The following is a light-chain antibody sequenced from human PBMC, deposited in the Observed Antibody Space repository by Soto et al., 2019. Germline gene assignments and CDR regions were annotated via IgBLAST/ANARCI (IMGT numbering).Light chain of an antibody. Sequence: VQMIHSPYALSASILDRVSRTCRASQTISTYLNWYQQKPGKAPKRLIYAASSLQSGVPSRFSGSGSGTEFTLTISSLQPEDFATYYCLQHHTYPRTFGPGTKVDI. CDR3: LQHHTYPRT. V-gene: IGKV1-17*01. CDR2: AAS. CDR1: QTISTY. J-gene: IGKJ3*01.